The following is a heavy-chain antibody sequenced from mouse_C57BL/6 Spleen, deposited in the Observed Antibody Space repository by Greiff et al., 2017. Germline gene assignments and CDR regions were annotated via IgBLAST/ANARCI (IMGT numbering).Heavy chain of an antibody. V-gene: IGHV1-64*01. CDR3: VPIHYDGSSYLENYYARDY. CDR1: GYTFTSYW. Sequence: QVQLQQPGAELVKPGASVKLSCKASGYTFTSYWMHWVKQRPGQGLEWIGMIHPNSGSTNYNEKFKSKATLTVDKSSSTAYMQLSSLTSEDSAVYYCVPIHYDGSSYLENYYARDYWGQGTSVTVAS. CDR2: IHPNSGST. J-gene: IGHJ4*01. D-gene: IGHD1-1*01.